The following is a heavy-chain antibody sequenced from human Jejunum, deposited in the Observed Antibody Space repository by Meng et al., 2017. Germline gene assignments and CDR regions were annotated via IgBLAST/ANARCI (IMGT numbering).Heavy chain of an antibody. CDR1: GFTCSSFG. V-gene: IGHV3-23*01. D-gene: IGHD2-2*01. Sequence: GGSLRLSCAASGFTCSSFGMSWVRRVPGKGLEWVSSVTGSGASTYYADSVRGRFTIARDNSRDTVYLQMSSLRVGDTALYFCAKHVAYAGSQPFDSWAQGTLVTVSS. CDR3: AKHVAYAGSQPFDS. CDR2: VTGSGAST. J-gene: IGHJ4*02.